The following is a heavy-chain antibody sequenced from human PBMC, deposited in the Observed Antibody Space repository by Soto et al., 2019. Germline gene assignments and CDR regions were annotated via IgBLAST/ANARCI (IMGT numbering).Heavy chain of an antibody. D-gene: IGHD3-10*01. J-gene: IGHJ3*02. CDR3: ARGLRGDGI. CDR2: INHSGST. V-gene: IGHV4-34*01. CDR1: GGSFSGYY. Sequence: SETLSLTCAVYGGSFSGYYWSWIRQPPGKGLEWIGEINHSGSTNYNPSLKSRVTISVDTSKSQFSLKLSSVTAADTAVYYCARGLRGDGIWGQGTMVTVSS.